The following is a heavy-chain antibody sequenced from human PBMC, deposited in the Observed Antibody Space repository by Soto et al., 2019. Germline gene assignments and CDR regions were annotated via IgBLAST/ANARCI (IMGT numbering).Heavy chain of an antibody. V-gene: IGHV1-8*01. CDR3: ARSPPRVERNNYAGGWFDP. Sequence: QVQLVQSGAEVKKPGASVKVSCKASGYTFTSYDINWVRQATGQGLEWMGWMNPNSGNTGYPQKFQGRVTMTRNTAISTAYMELSSMSFEDTAVDYCARSPPRVERNNYAGGWFDPWGQGTLVTVSS. CDR2: MNPNSGNT. D-gene: IGHD1-1*01. CDR1: GYTFTSYD. J-gene: IGHJ5*02.